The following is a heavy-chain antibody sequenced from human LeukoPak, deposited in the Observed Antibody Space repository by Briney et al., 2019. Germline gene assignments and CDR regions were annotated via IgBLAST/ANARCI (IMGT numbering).Heavy chain of an antibody. Sequence: GGSLRLSCAASGITVSTNYMSWVRQAPGKGLEWVSIIYSGGATFYADSVKGRFTISRENPKNTLWLQMNSLRAEDTAVYYCARIQSLDSSFSSFDYWGQGTLVTVSS. CDR2: IYSGGAT. CDR3: ARIQSLDSSFSSFDY. CDR1: GITVSTNY. J-gene: IGHJ4*02. V-gene: IGHV3-66*01. D-gene: IGHD6-13*01.